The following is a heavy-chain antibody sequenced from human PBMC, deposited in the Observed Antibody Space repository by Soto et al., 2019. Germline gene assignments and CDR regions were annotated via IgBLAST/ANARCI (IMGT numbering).Heavy chain of an antibody. Sequence: SQTLSRTCAVYGGSFIGYYWSWIRQPPGKGLEWIGEINHSGSTNYTPSLKSRVTISVDTARKQFSLKLTSVTAADTAVYYCNRGFGRARIPVVGGLTGEYCGKGTTITVS. V-gene: IGHV4-34*01. CDR1: GGSFIGYY. D-gene: IGHD7-27*01. CDR3: NRGFGRARIPVVGGLTGEY. CDR2: INHSGST. J-gene: IGHJ6*03.